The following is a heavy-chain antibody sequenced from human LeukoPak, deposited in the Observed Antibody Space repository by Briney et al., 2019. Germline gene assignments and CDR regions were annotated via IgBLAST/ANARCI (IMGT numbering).Heavy chain of an antibody. D-gene: IGHD3-3*01. CDR2: INPNSGGT. CDR1: GYTFTGYY. V-gene: IGHV1-2*02. J-gene: IGHJ4*02. Sequence: GASVKVSCKASGYTFTGYYMHWVRQAPGQGLEWMGWINPNSGGTNYAQKFQGRVTMTRDTSISTAYMELSRLRSDGTAVYYCARLYDFWSGPPAHYFDYWGQGTLVTVSS. CDR3: ARLYDFWSGPPAHYFDY.